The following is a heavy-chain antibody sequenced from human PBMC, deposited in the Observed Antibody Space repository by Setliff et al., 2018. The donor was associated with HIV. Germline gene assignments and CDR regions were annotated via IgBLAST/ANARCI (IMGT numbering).Heavy chain of an antibody. CDR3: TRGGSMTTLTT. CDR2: IYYTGRT. D-gene: IGHD4-4*01. J-gene: IGHJ4*02. V-gene: IGHV4-59*08. Sequence: SETLSLTCTVSGGSISSFYWSWIRQPPGKGLEWIGYIYYTGRTNYNPALKSRATISIDTSKNQFSLKLSSVTAADTAVYYCTRGGSMTTLTTWGQGTLVTVSS. CDR1: GGSISSFY.